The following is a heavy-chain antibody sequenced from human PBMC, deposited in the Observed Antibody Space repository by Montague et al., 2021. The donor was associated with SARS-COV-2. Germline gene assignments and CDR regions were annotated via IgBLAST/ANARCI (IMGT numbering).Heavy chain of an antibody. CDR1: GGSMGSDY. Sequence: SETLSLTCSVSGGSMGSDYWSWLRQAQGKGLEWIGHSHYSGSKTYSPSFKSRVTISIDTPKNQFSLKLSSVTAADTAVYYCARSLDPSGTYYLPYWGQGTLVTVSS. CDR2: SHYSGSK. D-gene: IGHD3-10*01. CDR3: ARSLDPSGTYYLPY. V-gene: IGHV4-59*01. J-gene: IGHJ4*02.